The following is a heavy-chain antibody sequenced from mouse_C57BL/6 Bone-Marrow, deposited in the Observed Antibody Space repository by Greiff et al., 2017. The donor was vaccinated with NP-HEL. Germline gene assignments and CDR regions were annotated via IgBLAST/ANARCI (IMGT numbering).Heavy chain of an antibody. CDR3: ARRGVITTVVATDFDV. J-gene: IGHJ1*03. V-gene: IGHV1-7*01. D-gene: IGHD1-1*01. CDR2: INPSSGYT. Sequence: PGQGLEWIGYINPSSGYTKYNQKFKDKATLTADKSSSTAYMQLSSLTYEDSAVYYCARRGVITTVVATDFDVWGTGTTVTVSS.